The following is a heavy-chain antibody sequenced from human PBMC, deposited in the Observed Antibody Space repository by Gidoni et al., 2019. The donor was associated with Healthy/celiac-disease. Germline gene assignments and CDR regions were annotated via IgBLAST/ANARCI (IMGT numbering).Heavy chain of an antibody. D-gene: IGHD3-22*01. CDR2: INPNSGGT. V-gene: IGHV1-2*06. CDR1: GYTFTGYY. Sequence: QVQLVQSGAEVKKPGASVKVSCKASGYTFTGYYMHWVRQAPGQGLEWMGRINPNSGGTNYAQKFQGSVTMTRDTSISTAYMELSRLRSDDTAVYYCATLATYYYDSSGYRIFDYWGQGTLVTVSS. J-gene: IGHJ4*02. CDR3: ATLATYYYDSSGYRIFDY.